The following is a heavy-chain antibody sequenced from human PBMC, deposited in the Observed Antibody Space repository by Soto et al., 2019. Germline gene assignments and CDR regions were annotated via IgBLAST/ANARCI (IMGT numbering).Heavy chain of an antibody. V-gene: IGHV3-21*01. J-gene: IGHJ3*02. Sequence: GGSLRLSCAASGFTFSSYSMNWVRQAPGKGLEWVSSISGSSSYIYYADSVKGRFTISRDNAKNSLYLQMNSLRAEDTAVYYCAREGHYYDSSGYPGEEAFDIWGQGTMVTVSS. CDR3: AREGHYYDSSGYPGEEAFDI. CDR1: GFTFSSYS. CDR2: ISGSSSYI. D-gene: IGHD3-22*01.